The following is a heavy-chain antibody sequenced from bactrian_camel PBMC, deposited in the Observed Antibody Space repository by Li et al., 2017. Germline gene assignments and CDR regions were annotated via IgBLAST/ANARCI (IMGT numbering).Heavy chain of an antibody. CDR1: GHDPDRTC. Sequence: DVQLVESGGGSVQPGGSLRLSCAISGHDPDRTCAGWFRQAPGKEREGVAAIYTYGGTTYYSDSVRGRFTISQDKATNVVLLQMNSLKPEDTAMYYCAAAPPWTSAKCGVSSGLFAGGYLGQGTQVTVS. V-gene: IGHV3S40*01. D-gene: IGHD1*01. J-gene: IGHJ4*01. CDR3: AAAPPWTSAKCGVSSGLFAGGY. CDR2: IYTYGGTT.